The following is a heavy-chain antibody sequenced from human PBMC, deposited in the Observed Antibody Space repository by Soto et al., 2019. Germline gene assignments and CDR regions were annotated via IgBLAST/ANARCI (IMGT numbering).Heavy chain of an antibody. Sequence: EVQLLESGGGLVQPGGSLRLSCAASGFTFSSYAMSWVRQAPGKGLEWVSAISGSGGSTYYAGSVKGRFTISRDNSKNTLYLQMNSLRAEDTAVYYCAKLHSAAVAAHADYFDYWGQGTLVTVSS. CDR3: AKLHSAAVAAHADYFDY. V-gene: IGHV3-23*01. J-gene: IGHJ4*02. D-gene: IGHD6-19*01. CDR1: GFTFSSYA. CDR2: ISGSGGST.